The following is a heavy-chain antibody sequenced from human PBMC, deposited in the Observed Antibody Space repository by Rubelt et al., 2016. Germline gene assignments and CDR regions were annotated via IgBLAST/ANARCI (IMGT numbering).Heavy chain of an antibody. Sequence: GSFSGYYWSWIRQPPGKGLEWIGEINHSGSTNYNPSLKSRVTISVDTSKNQFSLKLSSVTAADTAVYYCASPARRGAAAANQLDYWGQGTLVTVSS. J-gene: IGHJ4*02. CDR2: INHSGST. D-gene: IGHD6-13*01. CDR3: ASPARRGAAAANQLDY. V-gene: IGHV4-34*01. CDR1: GSFSGYY.